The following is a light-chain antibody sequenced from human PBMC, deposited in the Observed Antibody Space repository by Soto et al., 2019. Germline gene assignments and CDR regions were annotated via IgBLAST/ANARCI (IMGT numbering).Light chain of an antibody. V-gene: IGKV3-20*01. CDR2: DAS. Sequence: EIVLTQSPGTLSLSPGERATLSCRASQSVSSSYLAWYQQKPGQAPRLLIYDASTRATGIPDRFSGSGPGTHFTLTISSLQSEDFAVYFCQQYHIWPSWTFGQGTKVDIK. CDR1: QSVSSSY. CDR3: QQYHIWPSWT. J-gene: IGKJ1*01.